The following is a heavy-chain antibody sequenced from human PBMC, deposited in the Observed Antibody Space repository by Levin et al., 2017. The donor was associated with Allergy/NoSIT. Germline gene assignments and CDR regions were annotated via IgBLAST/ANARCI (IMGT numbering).Heavy chain of an antibody. Sequence: GESLKISCAVSGFAFSSYAMHWVRQAPGKGLESVADISDDGSKKYYADSVKGRFTISRDNLKNTLFLQMNSLRVEDTAVYYCAKVRRELVIATDAFDIWGPGTLVSVSS. CDR2: ISDDGSKK. V-gene: IGHV3-30*18. J-gene: IGHJ3*02. D-gene: IGHD3-9*01. CDR1: GFAFSSYA. CDR3: AKVRRELVIATDAFDI.